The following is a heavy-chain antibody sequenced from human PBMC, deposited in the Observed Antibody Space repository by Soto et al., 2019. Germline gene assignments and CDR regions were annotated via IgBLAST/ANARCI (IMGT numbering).Heavy chain of an antibody. D-gene: IGHD6-19*01. J-gene: IGHJ5*02. CDR2: IYYSGST. Sequence: SETLSLTCTVSGGSISGYYWSWIRQPPGKGLEWIGYIYYSGSTNYNPSLKSRVTMSVDTSKNQFSLKLSSVTAADTAVYYCVREYSSGYGWFDPWGQGTLVTVSS. CDR3: VREYSSGYGWFDP. CDR1: GGSISGYY. V-gene: IGHV4-59*01.